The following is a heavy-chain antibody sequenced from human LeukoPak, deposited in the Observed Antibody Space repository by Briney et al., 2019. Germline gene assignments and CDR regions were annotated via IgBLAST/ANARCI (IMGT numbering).Heavy chain of an antibody. V-gene: IGHV3-7*01. J-gene: IGHJ4*02. CDR3: ARDGVAAGLYFDL. D-gene: IGHD6-13*01. CDR2: INQDGSEK. CDR1: GFTFSNYN. Sequence: GGSLRLSCAASGFTFSNYNLNWVRQAPGKGLEWVASINQDGSEKYYVDSVKGRFTISRDNAQNSLYLQMSYLRAEDTAMFYCARDGVAAGLYFDLWGQGTLVTVSS.